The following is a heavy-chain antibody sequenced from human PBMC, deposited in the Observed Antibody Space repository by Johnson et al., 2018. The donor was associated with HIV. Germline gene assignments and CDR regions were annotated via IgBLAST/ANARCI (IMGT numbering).Heavy chain of an antibody. CDR3: AKDNGARGYDFWNGFLPSALDI. CDR2: MWYDGSNK. Sequence: QVQLVESGGGVVQPGRSLRLSCAASGFTFSTYGMHWVRQAPGKGLEWVAVMWYDGSNKYYADSVKGRFTISRDNSKNTLYLQMNSLRAEDTAVYYCAKDNGARGYDFWNGFLPSALDIWGQGTMVAVSS. D-gene: IGHD3-3*01. J-gene: IGHJ3*02. V-gene: IGHV3-33*06. CDR1: GFTFSTYG.